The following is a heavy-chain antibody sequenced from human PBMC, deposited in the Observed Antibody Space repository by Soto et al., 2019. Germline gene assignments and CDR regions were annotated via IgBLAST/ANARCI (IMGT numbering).Heavy chain of an antibody. Sequence: TGGSLRLSCAASGFTFRSYGMHWVRQAPGKGLEWVAVISYDGSNKYYADSVKGRFTISRDNSKNTLYLQMNSLRAEDTAVYYCAKDAVPGDPGSNWYFDLWGRGTLVTVSS. D-gene: IGHD4-17*01. CDR1: GFTFRSYG. V-gene: IGHV3-30*18. J-gene: IGHJ2*01. CDR3: AKDAVPGDPGSNWYFDL. CDR2: ISYDGSNK.